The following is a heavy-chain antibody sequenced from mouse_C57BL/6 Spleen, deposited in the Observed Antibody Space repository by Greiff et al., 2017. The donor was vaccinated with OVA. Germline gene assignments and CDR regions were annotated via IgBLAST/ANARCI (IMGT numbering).Heavy chain of an antibody. V-gene: IGHV1-69*01. CDR1: GYTFTSYW. D-gene: IGHD6-1*01. CDR2: IDPSDSYT. CDR3: AAGAVGFNFDY. J-gene: IGHJ2*01. Sequence: QVQLQQPGAELVMPGASVKLSCKASGYTFTSYWMHWVKQRPGQGLEWIGEIDPSDSYTTSNQKFKGKATLTVDKSSSTAYMQVSSLTSEDSAVNYCAAGAVGFNFDYWGQGTTLTVSS.